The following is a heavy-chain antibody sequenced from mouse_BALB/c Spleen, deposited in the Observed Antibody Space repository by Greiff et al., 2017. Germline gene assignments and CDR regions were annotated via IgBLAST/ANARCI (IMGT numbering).Heavy chain of an antibody. J-gene: IGHJ1*01. CDR2: ISSGGST. V-gene: IGHV5-6-5*01. Sequence: EVKLVESGGGLVKPGGSLKLSCAASGFTFSSYAMSWVRQTPEKRLEWVASISSGGSTYYPDSVKGRFTISRDNARNILYLQMSSLRSEDTAMYYCARAYGSEYFDVWGAGTTVTVSS. CDR1: GFTFSSYA. D-gene: IGHD1-1*01. CDR3: ARAYGSEYFDV.